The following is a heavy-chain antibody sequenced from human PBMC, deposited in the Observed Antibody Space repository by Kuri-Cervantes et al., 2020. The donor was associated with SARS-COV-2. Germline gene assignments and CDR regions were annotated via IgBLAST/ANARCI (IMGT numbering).Heavy chain of an antibody. CDR1: GYSLTSYW. CDR3: AREAYGDYDEATRREIDYYYYMDV. V-gene: IGHV5-51*01. CDR2: IYPGDSDT. D-gene: IGHD4-17*01. J-gene: IGHJ6*03. Sequence: KVSCKGSGYSLTSYWIGWVRQMPGKGLEWMGIIYPGDSDTRYSPSFQGQVTISADKSISTAYLQWSNLKASDTAMYYCAREAYGDYDEATRREIDYYYYMDVWGKGTTVTVSS.